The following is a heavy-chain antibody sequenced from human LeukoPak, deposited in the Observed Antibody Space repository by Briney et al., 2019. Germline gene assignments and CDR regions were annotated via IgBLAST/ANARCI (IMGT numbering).Heavy chain of an antibody. J-gene: IGHJ4*02. V-gene: IGHV3-7*01. CDR3: ARDTDGSLDY. CDR1: GFTFTNSW. D-gene: IGHD1-26*01. Sequence: GGSLRLSCAASGFTFTNSWMAWVRQAPGKGLEWVANIKQDGSTKHYADSLKGRFTISRDNPKNSLYLQMNSLRADDTAVYYCARDTDGSLDYWGQGILVTVAS. CDR2: IKQDGSTK.